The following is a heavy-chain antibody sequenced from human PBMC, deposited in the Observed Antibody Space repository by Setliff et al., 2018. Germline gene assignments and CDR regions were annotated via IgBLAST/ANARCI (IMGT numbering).Heavy chain of an antibody. CDR2: SQTSGTT. D-gene: IGHD1-1*01. CDR1: GGSISGDS. J-gene: IGHJ4*02. V-gene: IGHV4-4*08. Sequence: SETLSLTCTVSGGSISGDSWIWIRQPRGKGLEWIGYSQTSGTTNYNPSLKRRVTISVDTSKNQFSLRLKSVTAADTAIYYCARFCGTSNCQRAPLFDYWGQGILVTVSS. CDR3: ARFCGTSNCQRAPLFDY.